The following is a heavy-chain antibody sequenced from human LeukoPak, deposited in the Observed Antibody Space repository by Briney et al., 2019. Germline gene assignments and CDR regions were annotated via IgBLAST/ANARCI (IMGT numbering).Heavy chain of an antibody. CDR3: ARSEIQDVDAFDV. CDR1: GGSFSGYY. D-gene: IGHD5-24*01. Sequence: SETLSLTCAVYGGSFSGYYWSWIRQPPGKGLEWIGEINHSGSTNYNPSLKSRVTISVDTSKNQFSLKLSSVTAADTAVYYCARSEIQDVDAFDVWGQGTMVTVSS. J-gene: IGHJ3*01. CDR2: INHSGST. V-gene: IGHV4-34*01.